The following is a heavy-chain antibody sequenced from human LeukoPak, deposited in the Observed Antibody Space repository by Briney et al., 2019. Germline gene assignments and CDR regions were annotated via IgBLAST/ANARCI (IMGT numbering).Heavy chain of an antibody. Sequence: GGSLRLSCAASGFTFSNYWMTWVRQAPGKGLEWVANIKHDGSEDYYLDSVKGRFTISRDNAKNSLYLQMNSLRAEDTAVYYCAKGIRDYDYWGQGTLVTVSS. CDR1: GFTFSNYW. CDR3: AKGIRDYDY. CDR2: IKHDGSED. V-gene: IGHV3-7*03. J-gene: IGHJ4*02. D-gene: IGHD5-18*01.